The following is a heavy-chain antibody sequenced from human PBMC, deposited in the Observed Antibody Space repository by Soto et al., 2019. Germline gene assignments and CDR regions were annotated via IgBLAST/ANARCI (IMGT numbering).Heavy chain of an antibody. D-gene: IGHD1-26*01. CDR2: INYSGAT. J-gene: IGHJ6*02. CDR3: ARRGGCSAWGGMDV. Sequence: QLQLQESGPGLVKPSETLSLTCTVSGGSISSSSSYYWAWIRQPPGKGLEWIGSINYSGATSQNPSLRSRVTISVDTSKTHLSLKRSSVAATDTAVYSCARRGGCSAWGGMDVWGQGTPVTVSS. V-gene: IGHV4-39*02. CDR1: GGSISSSSSYY.